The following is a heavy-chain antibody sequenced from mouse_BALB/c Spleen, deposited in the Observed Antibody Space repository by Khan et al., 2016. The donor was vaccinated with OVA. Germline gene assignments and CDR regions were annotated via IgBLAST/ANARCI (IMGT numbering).Heavy chain of an antibody. CDR2: IYPSDSYT. Sequence: QVQLQQPGAELVRPGASVNLSCKASGYSFTSYWISWVKQRPGQGLEWIGNIYPSDSYTNYNQKFKDKATLTVDKSSTTAFMQLRSPTSEDSAVYYCTSGLRGAMDYWGQGTSVTVSS. D-gene: IGHD2-4*01. J-gene: IGHJ4*01. CDR3: TSGLRGAMDY. V-gene: IGHV1-69*02. CDR1: GYSFTSYW.